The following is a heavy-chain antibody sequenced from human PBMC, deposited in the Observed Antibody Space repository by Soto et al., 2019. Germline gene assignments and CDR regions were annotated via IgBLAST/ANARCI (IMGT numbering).Heavy chain of an antibody. CDR1: GYSFTGYW. V-gene: IGHV5-51*01. CDR3: ARQASAGGVVIPSVV. J-gene: IGHJ6*02. D-gene: IGHD3-22*01. CDR2: IYPGDSDT. Sequence: PGESLKISCKGSGYSFTGYWIGWVRQMPGKGLEWMGIIYPGDSDTRYSPSFQGQVTISADKSISTAYLQWSSLKASDTAMYYCARQASAGGVVIPSVVWGQGTTVTVSS.